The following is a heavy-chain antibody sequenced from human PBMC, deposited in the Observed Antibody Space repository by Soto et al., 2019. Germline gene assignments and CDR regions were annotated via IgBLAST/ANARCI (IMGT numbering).Heavy chain of an antibody. CDR2: TSGSGGST. Sequence: QPGGSLRLSCAASGFTFSGYAMSWVRQAPGKGLEWVSATSGSGGSTYYADSVKGRFTISRDNTKNTLYLQMNSLRAEDTAVYYCAKDDPPFGGVLDSNWFDPWGQGTLVTVSS. CDR1: GFTFSGYA. CDR3: AKDDPPFGGVLDSNWFDP. V-gene: IGHV3-23*01. J-gene: IGHJ5*02. D-gene: IGHD3-16*02.